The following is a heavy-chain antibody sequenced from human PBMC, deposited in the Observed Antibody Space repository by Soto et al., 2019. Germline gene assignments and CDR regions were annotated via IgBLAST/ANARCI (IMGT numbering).Heavy chain of an antibody. J-gene: IGHJ6*02. CDR3: ASSSLYGMDV. CDR1: GGSIRVHSYC. CDR2: IYYSGNI. V-gene: IGHV4-30-4*08. Sequence: PSETLSLTCTVSGGSIRVHSYCWTWSRQPTAKGXEWIGNIYYSGNIYYNPSLKSRLIISIDTSKNQFSLKVGSGTAADTAVYYCASSSLYGMDVWGQGTTVTVSS.